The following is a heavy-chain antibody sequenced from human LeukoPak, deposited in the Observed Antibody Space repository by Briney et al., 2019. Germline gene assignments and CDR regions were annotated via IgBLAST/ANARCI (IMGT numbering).Heavy chain of an antibody. CDR3: ARKHYGDYGLGYFDY. J-gene: IGHJ4*02. V-gene: IGHV4-34*01. D-gene: IGHD4-17*01. CDR2: INHSGST. CDR1: GGFFSGYY. Sequence: SETLSLTCAVYGGFFSGYYWNWIRQPPGKGLEWIGEINHSGSTNYNPSLKSRVTISVDTSKNQFSLKLSSVTAADTAVYYCARKHYGDYGLGYFDYWGQGTLVTVSS.